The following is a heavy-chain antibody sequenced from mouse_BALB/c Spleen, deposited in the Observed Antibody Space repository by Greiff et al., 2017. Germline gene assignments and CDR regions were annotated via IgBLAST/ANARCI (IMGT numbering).Heavy chain of an antibody. V-gene: IGHV1-7*01. CDR1: GYTFTSYW. CDR2: INPSTGYT. D-gene: IGHD4-1*01. Sequence: VQLQQSGAELAKPGASVKMSCKASGYTFTSYWMHWVKQRPGQGLEWIGYINPSTGYTEYNQKFKDKATLTADKSSSTAYMQLSSLTSEDSAVYYCAKNWDAFDYWGQGTTLTVSS. CDR3: AKNWDAFDY. J-gene: IGHJ2*01.